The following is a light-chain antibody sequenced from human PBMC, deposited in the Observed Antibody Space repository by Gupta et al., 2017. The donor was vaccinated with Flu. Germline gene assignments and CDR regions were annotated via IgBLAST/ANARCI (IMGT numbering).Light chain of an antibody. Sequence: DIPVNQSPSSLSASVGDRVTITCRASQTSKSYLNWYQQRTGRAPDLLISCASNLQSGGPARFSGSGYGTEFTLTITSLQPEEISSYYCQQRYTSPLTFGEGTKMEIK. CDR3: QQRYTSPLT. J-gene: IGKJ4*01. CDR2: CAS. V-gene: IGKV1-39*01. CDR1: QTSKSY.